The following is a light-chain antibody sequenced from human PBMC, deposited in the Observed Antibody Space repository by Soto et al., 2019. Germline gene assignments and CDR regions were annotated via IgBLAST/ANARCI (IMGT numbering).Light chain of an antibody. J-gene: IGKJ4*01. CDR3: QQYNNWPPLT. V-gene: IGKV3-15*01. CDR1: QSVSSY. CDR2: GAS. Sequence: EIVMTQSPATLSVSPGERATLSCRASQSVSSYLAWYQQKPGQAPRLLIYGASTRATGIPARFSGSGSGTECTLTISSLQSEDFAVYYCQQYNNWPPLTFGGGTKVEIK.